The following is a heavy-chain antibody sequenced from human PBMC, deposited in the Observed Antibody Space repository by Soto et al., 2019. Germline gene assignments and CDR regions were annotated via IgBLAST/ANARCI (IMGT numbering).Heavy chain of an antibody. CDR2: ITPDVSST. CDR1: GFTFSSYW. CDR3: ARDLIIVDTPGDDFDY. Sequence: EVQLVESGGGLVQPGGSLRLSCATSGFTFSSYWMHWVRQAPGKGLMWVSRITPDVSSTSYADSVKGRFAISRDNAKNTLYLQMNGLRAEDTAIYYCARDLIIVDTPGDDFDYWGQGTLVAVSS. D-gene: IGHD5-12*01. V-gene: IGHV3-74*01. J-gene: IGHJ4*02.